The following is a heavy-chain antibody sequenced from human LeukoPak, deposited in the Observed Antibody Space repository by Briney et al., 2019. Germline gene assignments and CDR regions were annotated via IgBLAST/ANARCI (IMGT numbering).Heavy chain of an antibody. CDR3: ARDFSNTSGFKVVVDY. CDR2: ISAYNGDT. J-gene: IGHJ4*02. CDR1: GFTFTNYG. V-gene: IGHV1-18*01. Sequence: PSVKVSCKASGFTFTNYGISWVRQAPGQGLEGVGWISAYNGDTKYAQKLQGRVTMTTDTSTRTAYMELRSLRSDDTAVYYCARDFSNTSGFKVVVDYWGQGTLVTVSS. D-gene: IGHD3-22*01.